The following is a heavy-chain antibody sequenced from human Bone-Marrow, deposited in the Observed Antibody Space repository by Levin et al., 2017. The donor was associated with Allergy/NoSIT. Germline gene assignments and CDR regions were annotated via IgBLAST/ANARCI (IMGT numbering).Heavy chain of an antibody. CDR1: GFTFSSYE. CDR3: ASLDGLHSYGYPLG. D-gene: IGHD5-18*01. J-gene: IGHJ4*02. CDR2: ISSSGSTI. V-gene: IGHV3-48*03. Sequence: PGGSLRLSCAASGFTFSSYEMNWVRQAPGKGLEWVSYISSSGSTIYYADSVKGRFTISRDNAKNSLYLQMNSLRAEDTAVYYCASLDGLHSYGYPLGWGQGTLVTVSS.